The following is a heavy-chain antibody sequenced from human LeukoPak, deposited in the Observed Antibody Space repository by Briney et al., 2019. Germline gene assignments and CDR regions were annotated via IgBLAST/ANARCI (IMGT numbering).Heavy chain of an antibody. CDR2: ISSSSTI. CDR3: ARDTGSWYHDY. Sequence: GGSLRLSCAASGFTFSSYSMNWVRQAPGKGLEWVSYISSSSTIYYADSVKGRFTISRDNAKNSLYLQMNSLRAVDTAVYYCARDTGSWYHDYWGQGTLVTVSS. V-gene: IGHV3-48*01. CDR1: GFTFSSYS. D-gene: IGHD6-13*01. J-gene: IGHJ4*02.